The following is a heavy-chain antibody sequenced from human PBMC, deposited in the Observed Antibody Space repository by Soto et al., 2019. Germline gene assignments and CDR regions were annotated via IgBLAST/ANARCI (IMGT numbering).Heavy chain of an antibody. CDR3: ARDRCSATSCEADF. CDR1: GYTFSNYG. V-gene: IGHV1-18*01. Sequence: QVQVVQSGAEVKKPGASVKLSCRTSGYTFSNYGISWVRQAPGQGLELMGWISGYNSDTNYAQKFHGRVTLTTDTFTSAGYMELGGLRSDDTAVYYCARDRCSATSCEADFWGQGTLVTVAS. J-gene: IGHJ4*02. CDR2: ISGYNSDT. D-gene: IGHD2-2*01.